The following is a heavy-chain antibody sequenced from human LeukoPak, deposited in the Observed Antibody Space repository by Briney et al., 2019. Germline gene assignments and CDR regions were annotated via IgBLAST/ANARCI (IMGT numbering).Heavy chain of an antibody. Sequence: SETLSLTCTVSGGSISSYYWSWLRQPPGKGLVWIVYIYTSGSTNYNPSLKSRVTISVDTSKNQFSLKLSSVTAADTAVYYCARRATIFGVVIHNYFDYWGQGTLVTVSS. V-gene: IGHV4-4*09. CDR1: GGSISSYY. CDR2: IYTSGST. J-gene: IGHJ4*02. D-gene: IGHD3-3*01. CDR3: ARRATIFGVVIHNYFDY.